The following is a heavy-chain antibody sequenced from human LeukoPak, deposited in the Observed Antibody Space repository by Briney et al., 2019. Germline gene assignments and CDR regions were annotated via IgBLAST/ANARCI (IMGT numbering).Heavy chain of an antibody. V-gene: IGHV1-69*04. Sequence: ASVTVSCKASGGTFRTYGISWVRQAPGQGLEWMGRIIPILGIANYAQKFQGRVTITADKSTSTAYMELSSLRSEDTAVYYCAREGIAVAGSEEGYFDYWGQGTLVTVSS. CDR1: GGTFRTYG. CDR2: IIPILGIA. J-gene: IGHJ4*02. D-gene: IGHD6-19*01. CDR3: AREGIAVAGSEEGYFDY.